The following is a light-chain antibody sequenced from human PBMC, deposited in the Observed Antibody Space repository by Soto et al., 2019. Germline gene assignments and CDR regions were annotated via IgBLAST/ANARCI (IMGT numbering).Light chain of an antibody. CDR2: DAS. CDR3: QQYNNWPLT. J-gene: IGKJ4*01. Sequence: IGMTQSPDSLSVSLGERATINCKSSQSVLSSSDNRNYLAWYQQKPGQAPRLLIYDASNRATGIPARFSGSGSGTEFTLTISSLQSEDFAVYYCQQYNNWPLTFGGGTKVDIK. V-gene: IGKV3D-15*01. CDR1: QSVLSSSDNRNY.